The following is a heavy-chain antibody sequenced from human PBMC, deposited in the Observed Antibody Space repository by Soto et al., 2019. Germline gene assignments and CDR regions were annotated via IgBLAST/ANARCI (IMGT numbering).Heavy chain of an antibody. V-gene: IGHV3-23*01. CDR2: IDGSGTST. Sequence: PGGSLRLSCAASGFTFSSYAMSWVRQAPGKGLEWVSAIDGSGTSTYYADSVKGRFTISRDNFKNTLYLQMNSLRAEDTAVYYCAKDITMVRGVIITPSPFDYWGQGTLVTVSS. CDR1: GFTFSSYA. J-gene: IGHJ4*02. CDR3: AKDITMVRGVIITPSPFDY. D-gene: IGHD3-10*01.